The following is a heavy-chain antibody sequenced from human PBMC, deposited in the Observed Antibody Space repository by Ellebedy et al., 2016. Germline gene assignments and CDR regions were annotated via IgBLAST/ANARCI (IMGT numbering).Heavy chain of an antibody. CDR1: GYTFTTYY. CDR2: INPSDGST. D-gene: IGHD4-17*01. J-gene: IGHJ3*02. V-gene: IGHV1-46*04. Sequence: ASVKVSCKASGYTFTTYYMHWVRQAPGQGLEWMGIINPSDGSTSYAQRLQGRVTMTRDTSTSTVYMELSSLRSEDTAVYYCARDSEGHDYGDQGAFDIWGQGTMVTVSS. CDR3: ARDSEGHDYGDQGAFDI.